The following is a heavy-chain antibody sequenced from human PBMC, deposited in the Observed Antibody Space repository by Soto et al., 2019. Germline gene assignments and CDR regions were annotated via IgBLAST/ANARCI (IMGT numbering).Heavy chain of an antibody. CDR3: AKDRVAVAWVGYFDY. D-gene: IGHD6-19*01. Sequence: PGGSLRLSCAASGFTFSSYAMSWVRQAPGKGLEWVSAISGSGGSTYYADSVKGRFTISRDNSKNTPYLQMNSLRAEDTAVYYCAKDRVAVAWVGYFDYWGQGTLVTVSS. CDR2: ISGSGGST. V-gene: IGHV3-23*01. J-gene: IGHJ4*02. CDR1: GFTFSSYA.